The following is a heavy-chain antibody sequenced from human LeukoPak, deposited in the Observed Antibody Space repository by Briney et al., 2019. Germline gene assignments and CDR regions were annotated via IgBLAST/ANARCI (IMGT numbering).Heavy chain of an antibody. CDR2: ISGNGGST. D-gene: IGHD1-20*01. Sequence: GGSLRLSCAASGFTFSSYAMSWVRQAPGKGLEWVSAISGNGGSTYCADSVKGRFTISRDNSKNTLYLQMNSLRAEDTAVYYCAKDPLYNWTPGGWFDPWGQGTLVTVSS. CDR1: GFTFSSYA. J-gene: IGHJ5*02. CDR3: AKDPLYNWTPGGWFDP. V-gene: IGHV3-23*01.